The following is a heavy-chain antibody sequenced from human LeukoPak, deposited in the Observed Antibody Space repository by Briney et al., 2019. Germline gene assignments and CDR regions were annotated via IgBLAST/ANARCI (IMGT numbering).Heavy chain of an antibody. CDR2: IWYDGSNK. J-gene: IGHJ4*02. CDR1: GFTFSSYG. Sequence: PGRSLRLSCAASGFTFSSYGMHWVRQAPGKGLEWVAVIWYDGSNKYYADSVKGRFTISRDNSKNTLYLQMNSLRAEDTAVYYCARDLGEWLRWGFDYWGQGTLVTVSS. V-gene: IGHV3-33*08. D-gene: IGHD5-12*01. CDR3: ARDLGEWLRWGFDY.